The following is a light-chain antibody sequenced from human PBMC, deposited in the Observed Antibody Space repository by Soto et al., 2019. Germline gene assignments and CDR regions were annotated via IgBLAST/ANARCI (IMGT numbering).Light chain of an antibody. CDR2: DAS. Sequence: EIVLTQSPATLFLSPGARATLSCRASQSINSYLAWYQQKPGQAPRLLIYDASHRATGIPARFSGSGSGTDFTLTISSLEPEDFAVYYCQQRSNWLALTFGGGTKVEIK. J-gene: IGKJ4*01. CDR1: QSINSY. V-gene: IGKV3-11*01. CDR3: QQRSNWLALT.